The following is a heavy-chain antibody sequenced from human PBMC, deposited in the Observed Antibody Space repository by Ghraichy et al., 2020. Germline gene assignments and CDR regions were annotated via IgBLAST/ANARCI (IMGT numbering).Heavy chain of an antibody. D-gene: IGHD4-23*01. CDR2: ITRSSSFK. CDR3: ARGSSVVRFYYYDGMDV. V-gene: IGHV3-48*02. J-gene: IGHJ6*02. Sequence: GGSLRLSCVGSGLSDYSMNWVRQSPGKGLEWISYITRSSSFKSYTDSVKGRFTISRDNAQNSLYLQMNSLRDEDTAFYYCARGSSVVRFYYYDGMDVWGQGTTVTVSS. CDR1: GLSDYS.